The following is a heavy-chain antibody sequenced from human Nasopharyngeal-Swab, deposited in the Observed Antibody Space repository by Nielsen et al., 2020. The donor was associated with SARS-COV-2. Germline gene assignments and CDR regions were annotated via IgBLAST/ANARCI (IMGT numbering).Heavy chain of an antibody. D-gene: IGHD2-2*01. J-gene: IGHJ4*02. CDR2: ISYDGSNK. CDR3: ARDGQYQRLGGFDY. V-gene: IGHV3-30-3*01. Sequence: GGSLRLSCAASGFTFSSYAMHWVRQAPGKGLEWVAVISYDGSNKYYADSVKGRFTISRDNSKNTLYLQMNSLRAEDTAVYYCARDGQYQRLGGFDYWGQGTLVTVSS. CDR1: GFTFSSYA.